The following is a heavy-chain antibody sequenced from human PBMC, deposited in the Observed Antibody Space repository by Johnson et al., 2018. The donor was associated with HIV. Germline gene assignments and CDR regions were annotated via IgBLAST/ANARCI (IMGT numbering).Heavy chain of an antibody. CDR3: ARAQLLADDAFNN. CDR2: ISGDGSSS. Sequence: MQLVESGGGLVQPGGSLRLSCAASGFTFSSYWMSWVRQVPGKGLMWVSRISGDGSSSSYADSVKGRFTISRDNAKNTLYLQLNSLRVEDTAIYYCARAQLLADDAFNNWGQGTMVTVSS. J-gene: IGHJ3*02. V-gene: IGHV3-74*02. D-gene: IGHD6-6*01. CDR1: GFTFSSYW.